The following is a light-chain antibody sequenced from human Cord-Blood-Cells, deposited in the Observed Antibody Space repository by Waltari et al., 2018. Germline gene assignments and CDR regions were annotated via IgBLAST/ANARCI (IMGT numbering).Light chain of an antibody. Sequence: QDALPQPAPVSGSPGHSITISCPGPSSCVGGYNYVSCYQQHPGKAPKLMIYDVSNRPSGVSNRFSGSKSGNTASLTISGRQAEDEADYYCSSYTSSSTPWVFGGGTKLTVL. J-gene: IGLJ3*02. V-gene: IGLV2-14*03. CDR2: DVS. CDR3: SSYTSSSTPWV. CDR1: SSCVGGYNY.